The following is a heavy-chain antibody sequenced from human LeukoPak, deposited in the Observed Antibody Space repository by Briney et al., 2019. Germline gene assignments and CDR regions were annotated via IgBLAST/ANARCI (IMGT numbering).Heavy chain of an antibody. CDR2: INPNSGGT. D-gene: IGHD3-10*01. CDR3: ARDRDYYGSGSYYSDGMDV. CDR1: GYTFTGYY. V-gene: IGHV1-2*04. J-gene: IGHJ6*02. Sequence: ASVKVSCKASGYTFTGYYMHWVRPAPGQGLEWMGWINPNSGGTNYAQKFQGWVTMTRDTSISTAYMELSRLRSDDTAVYYCARDRDYYGSGSYYSDGMDVWGQGTTVTVSS.